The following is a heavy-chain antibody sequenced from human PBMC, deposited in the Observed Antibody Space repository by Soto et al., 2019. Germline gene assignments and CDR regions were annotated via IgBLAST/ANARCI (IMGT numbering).Heavy chain of an antibody. Sequence: QVQLEQSGDEVKKPGASVKVSCKASGYIFVNYGIAWVRQAPGQGLEWLGWISPYTGNTYYATKVQGRLTLTTDTSTCTSCMDLGSLTSAETAVYCCAMVDLYVTPTPQDVWGQGTTVTVSS. CDR3: AMVDLYVTPTPQDV. CDR1: GYIFVNYG. J-gene: IGHJ6*02. V-gene: IGHV1-18*01. CDR2: ISPYTGNT. D-gene: IGHD3-16*01.